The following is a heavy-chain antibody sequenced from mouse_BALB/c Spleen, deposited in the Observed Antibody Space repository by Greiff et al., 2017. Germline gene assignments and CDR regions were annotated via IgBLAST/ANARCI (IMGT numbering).Heavy chain of an antibody. CDR3: ATIYYDYVRGAY. Sequence: QVQLQQSGPGLVQPSQSLSITCTVSGFSLTSYGVHWVRQSPGKGLEWLGVIWSGGSTDYNAAFISGLSISKDNSKSQVFFKMNSLQANDTAIYYCATIYYDYVRGAYWGQGTLVTVSA. J-gene: IGHJ3*01. D-gene: IGHD2-4*01. CDR2: IWSGGST. V-gene: IGHV2-2*02. CDR1: GFSLTSYG.